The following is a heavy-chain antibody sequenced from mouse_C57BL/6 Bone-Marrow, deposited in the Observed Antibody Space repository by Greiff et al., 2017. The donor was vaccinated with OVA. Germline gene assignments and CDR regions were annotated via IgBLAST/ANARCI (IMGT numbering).Heavy chain of an antibody. V-gene: IGHV6-3*01. CDR1: GFTFSNYW. CDR2: IRLKSDNYAT. CDR3: SLITTVVATDYAMDY. D-gene: IGHD1-1*01. Sequence: EVKLMESGGGLVQPGGSMKLSCVASGFTFSNYWMNWVRQSPEKGLEWVAQIRLKSDNYATHYAESVKGRFTISRDDSKSSVYLQMNNLRAEDTGIYYCSLITTVVATDYAMDYWGQGTSVTVSS. J-gene: IGHJ4*01.